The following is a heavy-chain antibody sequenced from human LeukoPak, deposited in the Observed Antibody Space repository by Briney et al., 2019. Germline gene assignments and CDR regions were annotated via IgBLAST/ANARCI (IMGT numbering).Heavy chain of an antibody. J-gene: IGHJ4*02. Sequence: SETLSLTCTVSGGSISSANYYWSWIRQPAGKGLEWIGRVYYSGSTYYNPSLKSRVTISVDTSKNQFSLKLTSVTAADTAFYYCASARLWGGYEGYYFDYWGQGTLVTVSS. D-gene: IGHD6-13*01. CDR3: ASARLWGGYEGYYFDY. CDR1: GGSISSANYY. V-gene: IGHV4-39*07. CDR2: VYYSGST.